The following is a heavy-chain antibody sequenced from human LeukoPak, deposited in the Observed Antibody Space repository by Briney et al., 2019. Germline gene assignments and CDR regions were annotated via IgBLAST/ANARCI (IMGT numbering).Heavy chain of an antibody. CDR1: GGSICNYY. Sequence: PSETLSLTCTVSGGSICNYYRSWIRQPAGKGLEWIGRIYSSGITNYNPSLKSRVSMSVDTSKNQFSLKLTSVTAADTAVYYCARAGRYGSPLGYCGQGTLVTVSS. CDR3: ARAGRYGSPLGY. CDR2: IYSSGIT. D-gene: IGHD6-19*01. J-gene: IGHJ4*02. V-gene: IGHV4-4*07.